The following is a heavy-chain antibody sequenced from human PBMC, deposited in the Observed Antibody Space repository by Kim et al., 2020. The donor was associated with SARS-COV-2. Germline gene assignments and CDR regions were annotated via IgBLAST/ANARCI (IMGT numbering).Heavy chain of an antibody. D-gene: IGHD6-13*01. CDR3: ARNHASSSWGQFDP. Sequence: AQGFTGRLVFSLDTSVSTAYLQISSLKAEDTAVYYCARNHASSSWGQFDPWGQGTLVTVSS. J-gene: IGHJ5*02. V-gene: IGHV7-4-1*02.